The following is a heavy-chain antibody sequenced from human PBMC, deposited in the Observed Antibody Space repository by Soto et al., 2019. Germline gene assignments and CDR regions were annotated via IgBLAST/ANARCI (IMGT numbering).Heavy chain of an antibody. D-gene: IGHD1-7*01. J-gene: IGHJ5*02. CDR3: AKEALITGTSLSDYWFDP. V-gene: IGHV3-23*01. CDR2: ISGSGGST. Sequence: GSLRLSCAASGFVFSSYAMHWVRQAPGKGLEWVSAISGSGGSTYYADSVKGRFTISRDNSKNTLYLQMNSLRAEDTAVYYCAKEALITGTSLSDYWFDPWGQGTLVTVSS. CDR1: GFVFSSYA.